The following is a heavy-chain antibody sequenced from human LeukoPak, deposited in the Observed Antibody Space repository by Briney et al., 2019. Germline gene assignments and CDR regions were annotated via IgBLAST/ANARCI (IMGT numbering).Heavy chain of an antibody. V-gene: IGHV4-39*01. J-gene: IGHJ4*02. CDR2: IYYSGGT. CDR1: GGSISSSSYY. Sequence: SETLSLTCTVSGGSISSSSYYWGWIRQPPGKGLEWIGSIYYSGGTYYNPSLKSRVTISVDTSKNQFSLKLSSVTAADTAVYYCARHPLYYYDSSGYIDYWGQGTLVTVSS. CDR3: ARHPLYYYDSSGYIDY. D-gene: IGHD3-22*01.